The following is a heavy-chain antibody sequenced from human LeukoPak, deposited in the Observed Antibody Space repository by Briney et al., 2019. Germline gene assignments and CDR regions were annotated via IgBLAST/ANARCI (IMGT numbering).Heavy chain of an antibody. Sequence: GGSLRLSCAASGFSVSGNYMNWVRQAPGKGLEWVSVIYSGGNTYYADSVKGRFTISRDNSKNTLYLQMNSLRAEDTAVYYCARVPTTYGMDVWGQGTTVAVSS. D-gene: IGHD4-17*01. CDR1: GFSVSGNY. V-gene: IGHV3-66*01. CDR2: IYSGGNT. J-gene: IGHJ6*02. CDR3: ARVPTTYGMDV.